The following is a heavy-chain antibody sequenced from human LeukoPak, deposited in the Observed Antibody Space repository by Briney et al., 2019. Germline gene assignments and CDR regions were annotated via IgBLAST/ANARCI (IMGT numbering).Heavy chain of an antibody. CDR1: GGSISSYY. Sequence: PSETLSLTCTVSGGSISSYYWSWIRQPPGKGLEWIGYIYYSGSTNYNPSLKSRVTISVDTSKNQFSLKLSSVTAADTAVYYCARGYGGYRIDYWGQGTLVTVSS. J-gene: IGHJ4*02. D-gene: IGHD5-12*01. V-gene: IGHV4-59*08. CDR3: ARGYGGYRIDY. CDR2: IYYSGST.